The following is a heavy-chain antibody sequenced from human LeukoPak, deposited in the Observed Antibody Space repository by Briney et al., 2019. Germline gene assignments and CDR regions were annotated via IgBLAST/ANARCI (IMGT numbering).Heavy chain of an antibody. Sequence: GGSLRLSCAASGLTFSSYWMHWVRQAPGKGLVWVSRIDSGSDVSSTMYADSVKGRFTISRDNAKNTVYLQMNSLRAEDTAVYYCARIYVSSGGGFGYWGQGTLVTVSS. J-gene: IGHJ4*02. CDR2: IDSGSDVSST. CDR1: GLTFSSYW. CDR3: ARIYVSSGGGFGY. V-gene: IGHV3-74*03. D-gene: IGHD3-22*01.